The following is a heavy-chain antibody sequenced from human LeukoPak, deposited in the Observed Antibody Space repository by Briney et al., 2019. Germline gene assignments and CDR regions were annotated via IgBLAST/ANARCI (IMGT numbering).Heavy chain of an antibody. J-gene: IGHJ3*02. Sequence: ASVKVSCKASGYTFTSYGISWVRQAPGQGLEWMGWISAYNGNTKYAQKLQGRVTMTTDTSTSTAYMELRSRRSDDTAVYYCARGQYVLLWFGDDMGAFDIWGQGTMVTVSS. CDR2: ISAYNGNT. V-gene: IGHV1-18*01. CDR1: GYTFTSYG. CDR3: ARGQYVLLWFGDDMGAFDI. D-gene: IGHD3-10*01.